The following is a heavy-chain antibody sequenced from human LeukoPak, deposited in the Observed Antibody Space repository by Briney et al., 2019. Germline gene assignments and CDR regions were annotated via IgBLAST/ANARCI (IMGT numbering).Heavy chain of an antibody. V-gene: IGHV4-59*02. D-gene: IGHD2-2*01. J-gene: IGHJ4*02. CDR2: SHYSGSA. CDR3: AGGGYCSSASCHAPLFDW. Sequence: SETLSLTCTVSGASVRRYYSSWIRQSPGKGLEWIGYSHYSGSASFNPSLKSRVSISVDTSKNQFSLNLRSLTAADTAVYYCAGGGYCSSASCHAPLFDWWGPGILVTVSS. CDR1: GASVRRYY.